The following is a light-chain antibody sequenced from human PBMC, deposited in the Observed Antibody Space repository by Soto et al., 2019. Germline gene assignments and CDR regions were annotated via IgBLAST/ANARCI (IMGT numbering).Light chain of an antibody. V-gene: IGKV1-5*01. CDR2: DAS. CDR1: QSISSW. Sequence: DIQMTQSRATLSASVGDRVTITCRASQSISSWLAWYQQKPGKAPKLLIYDASSLESGVPSRFSGSGSGTEFTLTISSLQPDDFATHYCQQYSSYSLTFGGGTKVEIK. CDR3: QQYSSYSLT. J-gene: IGKJ4*01.